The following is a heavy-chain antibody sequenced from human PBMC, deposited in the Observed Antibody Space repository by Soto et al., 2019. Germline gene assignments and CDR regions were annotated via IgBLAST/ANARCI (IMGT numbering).Heavy chain of an antibody. CDR2: IWYDGSNK. V-gene: IGHV3-33*01. D-gene: IGHD2-2*02. Sequence: GGSLRLSCAASGFTFSSYGMHWVRQAPGKGLEWVAVIWYDGSNKYYADSVKGRFTISRDNSKNTLYLQMNSLRAEDTAVYYCARTCSSTSCYKGGGYYYYYGIDVWGQGTTVTVSS. J-gene: IGHJ6*02. CDR3: ARTCSSTSCYKGGGYYYYYGIDV. CDR1: GFTFSSYG.